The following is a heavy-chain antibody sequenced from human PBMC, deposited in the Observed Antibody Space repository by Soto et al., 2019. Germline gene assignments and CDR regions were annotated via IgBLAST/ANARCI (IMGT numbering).Heavy chain of an antibody. D-gene: IGHD4-17*01. V-gene: IGHV4-59*01. J-gene: IGHJ4*02. Sequence: PSETLSLTXTVSGGSISSYYWSWIRQPPGKGLEWIGYIYYSGSTNYNPSLKSRVTISVDTSKNQFSLKLSSVTAADTAVYYCARTASPYGDLDYWGQGTLVTVSS. CDR3: ARTASPYGDLDY. CDR1: GGSISSYY. CDR2: IYYSGST.